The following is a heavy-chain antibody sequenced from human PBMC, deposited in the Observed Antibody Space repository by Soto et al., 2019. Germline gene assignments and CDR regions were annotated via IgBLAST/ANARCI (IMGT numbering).Heavy chain of an antibody. CDR1: GFTFSNYW. CDR2: INEDESNT. Sequence: EVQLVESGGGLVQPGGSLRLSCATSGFTFSNYWMHWVRQAPGKGPVWVSHINEDESNTNYADSVKGRFTISRDNAKNTLYLQMNSLRAEDTAVYYCARGLFLDYWGQGTRVTVSS. V-gene: IGHV3-74*01. J-gene: IGHJ4*02. D-gene: IGHD3-3*01. CDR3: ARGLFLDY.